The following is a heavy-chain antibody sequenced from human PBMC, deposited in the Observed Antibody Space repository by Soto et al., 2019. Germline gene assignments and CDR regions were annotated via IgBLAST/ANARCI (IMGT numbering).Heavy chain of an antibody. J-gene: IGHJ5*02. CDR2: ISWDDNK. CDR3: AHSGGTSSSRLNWFNA. CDR1: GFSLSNFGVG. V-gene: IGHV2-5*02. D-gene: IGHD3-16*01. Sequence: QITLKESGPALVKPTQTLTLTCNFSGFSLSNFGVGVGWIRQPPGKALEWLALISWDDNKRFSPSLRSRLTITRDTSKNQVVLTMTNMDPTDTATYYCAHSGGTSSSRLNWFNAWGQGTLVTVSS.